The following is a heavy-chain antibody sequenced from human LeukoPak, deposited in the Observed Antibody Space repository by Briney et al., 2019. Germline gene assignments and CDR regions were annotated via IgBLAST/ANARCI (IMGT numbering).Heavy chain of an antibody. CDR1: GYTFTGYY. CDR3: ARDAAMIVVVSNWFDP. J-gene: IGHJ5*02. Sequence: ASVKVSCKASGYTFTGYYMHWVRQAPGQGLEWMGWINPNSGGTNYAQKFQGRVTMTRDTSISTAYMELSRPRSDDTAVYYCARDAAMIVVVSNWFDPWGQGTLVTVSS. D-gene: IGHD3-22*01. V-gene: IGHV1-2*02. CDR2: INPNSGGT.